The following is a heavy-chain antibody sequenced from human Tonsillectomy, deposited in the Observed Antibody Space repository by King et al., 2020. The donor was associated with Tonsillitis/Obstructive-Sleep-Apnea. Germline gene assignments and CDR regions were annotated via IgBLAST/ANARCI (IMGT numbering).Heavy chain of an antibody. Sequence: VQLVESGGGVVQPGRSLRLSCAASGFTFRNYTMHWDRKAPGKELNWVSVISYDGSDKYYVDFVKGRFTIPRDNSKNTVYLRMNNLRAEDTAVYFCASDGEIGYDKMPPTFFDYGGQGTLVSVSS. V-gene: IGHV3-30*04. D-gene: IGHD5-12*01. CDR2: ISYDGSDK. CDR1: GFTFRNYT. J-gene: IGHJ4*02. CDR3: ASDGEIGYDKMPPTFFDY.